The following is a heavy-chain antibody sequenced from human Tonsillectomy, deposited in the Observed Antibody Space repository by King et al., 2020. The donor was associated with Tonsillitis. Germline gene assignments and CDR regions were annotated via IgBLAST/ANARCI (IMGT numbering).Heavy chain of an antibody. D-gene: IGHD1-26*01. CDR2: IGSNGGST. Sequence: VQLVESGGGLVQPGGSLRLSCSASGFTFSSYAIHWVRQAPGKGLEHVSAIGSNGGSTYYADSVKGRFTISRDNSKNTLYLQMSSLGAEDTAVYYCVKERSPRGAFDIWGQGTMVTVSS. CDR3: VKERSPRGAFDI. J-gene: IGHJ3*02. V-gene: IGHV3-64D*06. CDR1: GFTFSSYA.